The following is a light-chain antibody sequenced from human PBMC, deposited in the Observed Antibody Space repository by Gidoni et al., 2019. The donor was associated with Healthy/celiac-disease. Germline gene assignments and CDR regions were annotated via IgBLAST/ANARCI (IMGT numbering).Light chain of an antibody. V-gene: IGKV2-28*01. Sequence: DIVMTQSPLSLPVTPGEPASISCRSSQSLLHSNGYNYLDWYLQKPGQSPQLLIYLGSNRASGVPDRFSGSGSGTDFTLKSSRVEAEDVGVYYCMQALRTLTFGGGTKVEIK. CDR1: QSLLHSNGYNY. CDR2: LGS. J-gene: IGKJ4*01. CDR3: MQALRTLT.